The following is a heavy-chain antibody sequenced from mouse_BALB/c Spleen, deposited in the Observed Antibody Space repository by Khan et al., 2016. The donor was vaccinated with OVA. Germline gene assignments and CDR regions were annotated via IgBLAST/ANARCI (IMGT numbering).Heavy chain of an antibody. CDR1: GYTFTTAG. CDR2: INTHSGVP. J-gene: IGHJ4*01. V-gene: IGHV9-4*02. CDR3: ARGGAAYYRNDGGAMEY. D-gene: IGHD2-12*01. Sequence: QIQLVQSGPELKKPGETVRISCKASGYTFTTAGIQWVQKMPGKGLEWIGWINTHSGVPKYAEDFKGRFAFSLAISVNTAYLQITNLKNEDTATYCCARGGAAYYRNDGGAMEYWGQGTSVTVSS.